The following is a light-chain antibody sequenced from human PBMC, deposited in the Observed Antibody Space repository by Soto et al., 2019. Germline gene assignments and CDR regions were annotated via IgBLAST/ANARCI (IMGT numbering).Light chain of an antibody. CDR1: QSLLHSNGYNY. V-gene: IGKV2-28*01. Sequence: DIVMTQSPLSLPVTPGEPASISCRSSQSLLHSNGYNYLDWYLQKPGQSPQLLIYLGSNRASGVPDRFSGSGSVTDFTLKISRVEAEDVGVYYCMQARQTPRTFGQGTKLEIK. CDR3: MQARQTPRT. J-gene: IGKJ2*01. CDR2: LGS.